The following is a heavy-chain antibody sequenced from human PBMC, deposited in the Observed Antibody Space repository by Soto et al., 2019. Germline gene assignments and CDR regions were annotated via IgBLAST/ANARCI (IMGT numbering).Heavy chain of an antibody. CDR1: GDSISTSNW. D-gene: IGHD3-22*01. Sequence: PSETLSLTCAVSGDSISTSNWWSWVRQPPGKGLEWIGEISLGGTTNYNPSLKTRATISIDKSKNHFSLQLNSVTAADTAVYYCANNDYYSSEFWGQGTLVTVSS. CDR3: ANNDYYSSEF. V-gene: IGHV4-4*02. CDR2: ISLGGTT. J-gene: IGHJ1*01.